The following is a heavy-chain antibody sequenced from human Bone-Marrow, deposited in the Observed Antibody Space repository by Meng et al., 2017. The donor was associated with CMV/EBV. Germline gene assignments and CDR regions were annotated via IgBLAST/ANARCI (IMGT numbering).Heavy chain of an antibody. V-gene: IGHV1-2*02. Sequence: ASVKVSCKASGYTFTSYYMHWVRQAPGQGLEWMGWINPKSGATKYTQNFQGRVTLTRATSITTVYMELSSLRSDDTAVYHCARGSGSSWLDLWGQGTLVTVSS. CDR1: GYTFTSYY. CDR3: ARGSGSSWLDL. CDR2: INPKSGAT. D-gene: IGHD6-25*01. J-gene: IGHJ5*02.